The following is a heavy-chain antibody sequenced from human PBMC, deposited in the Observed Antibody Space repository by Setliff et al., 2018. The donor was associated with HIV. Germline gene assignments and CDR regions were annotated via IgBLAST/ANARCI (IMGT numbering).Heavy chain of an antibody. V-gene: IGHV4-34*01. CDR3: ARDKRASFDGLDV. CDR2: INHSGST. J-gene: IGHJ6*02. D-gene: IGHD6-25*01. Sequence: SETLSLTCGVHGGSFSGYYWSWIRQPPGKGLEWIGEINHSGSTRYNPSLKSRVTISLDTSQNQFSLKLSSVTAADTAMYYCARDKRASFDGLDVWGQGTTVTVSS. CDR1: GGSFSGYY.